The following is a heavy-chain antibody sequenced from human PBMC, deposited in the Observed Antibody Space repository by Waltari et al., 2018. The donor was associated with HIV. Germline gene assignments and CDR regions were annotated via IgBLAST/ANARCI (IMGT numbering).Heavy chain of an antibody. D-gene: IGHD3-16*01. J-gene: IGHJ6*02. CDR1: GFTFSSYS. V-gene: IGHV3-21*01. CDR2: ISSSSSYI. CDR3: ARDFWGGYYYGMDV. Sequence: EVQLVESGGGLVKPGGSLRFSCADSGFTFSSYSMNWVRQAPGKGLEWVSSISSSSSYIYYADSVKGRFTISRDNAKNSLYLQMNSLRAEDTAVYYCARDFWGGYYYGMDVWGQGTTVTVSS.